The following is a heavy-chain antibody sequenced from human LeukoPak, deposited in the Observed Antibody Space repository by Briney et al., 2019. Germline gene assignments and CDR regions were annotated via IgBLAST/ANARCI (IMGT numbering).Heavy chain of an antibody. J-gene: IGHJ4*02. CDR1: GLTFSSYG. V-gene: IGHV3-30*18. CDR2: ISYDGSNK. Sequence: PGGSLRLSCAASGLTFSSYGMHWVRQAPGKGLEWVAVISYDGSNKYYADSVKGRFTISRDNSKNTLYLQMNSLRAEDTAVYYCAKVSTVTTGYHYWGQGTLVTVSS. D-gene: IGHD4-17*01. CDR3: AKVSTVTTGYHY.